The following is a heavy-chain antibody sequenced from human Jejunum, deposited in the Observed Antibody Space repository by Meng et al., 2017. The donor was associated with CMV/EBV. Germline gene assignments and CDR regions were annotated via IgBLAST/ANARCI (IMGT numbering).Heavy chain of an antibody. CDR1: SDGSY. CDR2: MYYSGST. D-gene: IGHD2-2*01. CDR3: ARQRRYCTSTSCPGYYFDY. Sequence: SDGSYGGWIRQPPGKGLEWIGNMYYSGSTYYTPSLKSRVIMSVDTSKSHFSLKLTSVTAADTAVYYCARQRRYCTSTSCPGYYFDYWGQGTLVTVSS. J-gene: IGHJ4*02. V-gene: IGHV4-39*07.